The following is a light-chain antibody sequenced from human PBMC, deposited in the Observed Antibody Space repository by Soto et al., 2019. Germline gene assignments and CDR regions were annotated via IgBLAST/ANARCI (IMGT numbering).Light chain of an antibody. CDR1: QSITDS. Sequence: DIQMTQSPSCQTEPVRERVTITCRASQSITDSLRWCQQKPGKAPKLLIYAASSLQSGVPSRFSASGSGTDYTLTISRLQPEDFATYFSQQTYITPFTFGQGTRLEIK. CDR2: AAS. J-gene: IGKJ5*01. CDR3: QQTYITPFT. V-gene: IGKV1-39*01.